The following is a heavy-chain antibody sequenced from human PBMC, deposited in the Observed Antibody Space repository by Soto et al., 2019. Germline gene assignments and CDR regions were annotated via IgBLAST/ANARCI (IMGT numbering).Heavy chain of an antibody. Sequence: GASVKVSCKASGYTFTSYGISWVRQAPGQGLEWIGWISAHNRNTNYAQELQGRVTITRDTSASTAYMELSSLRSEDTAVYYCAREVWDYWGQGTLVTVSS. V-gene: IGHV1-18*04. J-gene: IGHJ4*02. CDR2: ISAHNRNT. CDR1: GYTFTSYG. D-gene: IGHD2-21*01. CDR3: AREVWDY.